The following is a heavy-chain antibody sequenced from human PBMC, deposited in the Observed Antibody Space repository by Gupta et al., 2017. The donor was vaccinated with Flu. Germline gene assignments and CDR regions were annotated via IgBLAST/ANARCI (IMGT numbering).Heavy chain of an antibody. D-gene: IGHD2-2*01. V-gene: IGHV4-34*01. CDR3: ARSTARDI. CDR1: GASFSGYY. J-gene: IGHJ6*02. Sequence: QVQLQQWGAGLLNPSETLSLTFAVYGASFSGYYWNWIRQPPGKGLEWIGEINHRGSTYYTPSLKSRHTISVETSKNQLSLKLRSVTAADTAVDYCARSTARDIWGQGTTVTVSS. CDR2: INHRGST.